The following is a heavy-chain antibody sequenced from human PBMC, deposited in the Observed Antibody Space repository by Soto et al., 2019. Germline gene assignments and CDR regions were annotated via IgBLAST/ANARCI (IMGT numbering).Heavy chain of an antibody. Sequence: GASVKVSCKTSGYTFTYYALHWVRQAPGQGLEWMAWINTGNGNTKYSQNLQVRFIITRDTSATTLYMELSGLRSEDTAVYYCVRFSGTPVWGQGTLVTVSS. D-gene: IGHD1-1*01. J-gene: IGHJ4*02. CDR2: INTGNGNT. V-gene: IGHV1-3*04. CDR1: GYTFTYYA. CDR3: VRFSGTPV.